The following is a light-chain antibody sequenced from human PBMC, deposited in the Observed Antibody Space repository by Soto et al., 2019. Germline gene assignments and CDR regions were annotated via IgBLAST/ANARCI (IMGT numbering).Light chain of an antibody. CDR3: SSYTSISIPEV. Sequence: QSVLTQPASVSGSPGQSITISCTGTSSDVGGYNYVSWFQQHPGKAPKLMIYDVSNRPSGVSNRFSGSKSGNTASLTISGLQAEDEADYYCSSYTSISIPEVFGGGTKLTVL. CDR2: DVS. CDR1: SSDVGGYNY. V-gene: IGLV2-14*03. J-gene: IGLJ2*01.